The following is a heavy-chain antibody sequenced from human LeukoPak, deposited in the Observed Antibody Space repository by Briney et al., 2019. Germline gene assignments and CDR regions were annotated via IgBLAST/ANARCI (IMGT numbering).Heavy chain of an antibody. CDR2: INAGNGNT. J-gene: IGHJ4*02. D-gene: IGHD2-2*01. Sequence: ASVKVSCKASGYTFTSYAMHWVRQAPGQRLEWMGWINAGNGNTKYSQKFQGRVTITRDTSASTAYMELSSLRSEDTAVYYCARICSSTSCYVDYWGQGTLVIVSS. CDR1: GYTFTSYA. CDR3: ARICSSTSCYVDY. V-gene: IGHV1-3*01.